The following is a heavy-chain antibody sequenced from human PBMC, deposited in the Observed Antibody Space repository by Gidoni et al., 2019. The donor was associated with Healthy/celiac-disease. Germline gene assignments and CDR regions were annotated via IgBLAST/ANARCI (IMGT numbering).Heavy chain of an antibody. V-gene: IGHV5-51*01. Sequence: EVQLVQCGAEVTQPGESLKISCMGSGYRFTSYWLGWVRQRPGKCLEWMGIIYPGDTDTRYSPSFQGQVTISTDKSISTAYLQWSSLKASGTAMYYCARLRSDSSGPASYWGQVTLVTVSS. CDR3: ARLRSDSSGPASY. J-gene: IGHJ4*02. CDR1: GYRFTSYW. CDR2: IYPGDTDT. D-gene: IGHD3-22*01.